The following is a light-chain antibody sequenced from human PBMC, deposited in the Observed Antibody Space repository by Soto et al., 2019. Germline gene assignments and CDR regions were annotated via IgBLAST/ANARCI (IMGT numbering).Light chain of an antibody. V-gene: IGKV3-11*01. CDR2: DAS. Sequence: EIVLTQSPATLSWSPGESATLSCRARQYISSDLALYQHKPGQAPRLLIYDASDRATDIPARFSGSGSGTDFTLTISDLEHEDFATHYCQQRSSWPPITFGQGTRLENK. CDR1: QYISSD. CDR3: QQRSSWPPIT. J-gene: IGKJ5*01.